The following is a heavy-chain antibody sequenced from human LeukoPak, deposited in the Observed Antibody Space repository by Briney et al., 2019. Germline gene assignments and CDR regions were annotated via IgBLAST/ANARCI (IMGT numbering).Heavy chain of an antibody. Sequence: ASVKVSCKAFGYTFTSYGISWVRQAPGQGLEWMGWISAYNGNTNYAQKLQGRVTMTTDTSTSTAYMELRSLRSDDTAVYYCARDLIPIYYYDSSGYYPGVYWGQGTLVTVSS. V-gene: IGHV1-18*01. CDR2: ISAYNGNT. CDR3: ARDLIPIYYYDSSGYYPGVY. J-gene: IGHJ4*02. D-gene: IGHD3-22*01. CDR1: GYTFTSYG.